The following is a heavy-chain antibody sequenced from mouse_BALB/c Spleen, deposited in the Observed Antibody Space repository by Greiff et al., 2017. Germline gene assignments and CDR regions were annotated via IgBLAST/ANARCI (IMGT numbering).Heavy chain of an antibody. CDR2: IYPGNSDT. CDR3: TRGNLTYAMDY. Sequence: VQLQQSGPVLARPGASVKMSCKASGYTFTSYWMHWVNQRPGQGLEWIGAIYPGNSDTSYNQKFKGKAKLTAVTSTSTAYMELSSLTNEDSAVYYCTRGNLTYAMDYWGQGTSVTVSS. J-gene: IGHJ4*01. CDR1: GYTFTSYW. D-gene: IGHD2-1*01. V-gene: IGHV1-5*01.